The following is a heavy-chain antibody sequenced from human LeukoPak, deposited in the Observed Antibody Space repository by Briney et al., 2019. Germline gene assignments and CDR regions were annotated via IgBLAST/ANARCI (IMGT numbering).Heavy chain of an antibody. V-gene: IGHV3-53*01. CDR3: ARNTSGFKLGDAFDI. D-gene: IGHD3-22*01. Sequence: PGGSLRLSCAASGLTVSSNYLNWVRQAPGKGLEWVSIIYSSGNTYYADSVKGRFIISRDNSKNTLYLQMNSLRAEDTAIYYCARNTSGFKLGDAFDIWGQGTMVTVSS. CDR2: IYSSGNT. CDR1: GLTVSSNY. J-gene: IGHJ3*02.